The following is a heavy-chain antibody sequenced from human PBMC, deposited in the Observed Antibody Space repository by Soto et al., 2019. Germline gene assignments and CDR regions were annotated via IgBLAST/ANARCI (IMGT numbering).Heavy chain of an antibody. CDR2: IGTAGDT. V-gene: IGHV3-13*01. D-gene: IGHD1-7*01. CDR1: GFTFISYD. J-gene: IGHJ4*02. Sequence: EVQLVESGGGLVQPGGSLRLSCAASGFTFISYDMHWVRQATGKGLEWVSAIGTAGDTYYPGSVKGRFTISRENAKNSLYLQMNSLRAGDTAVYYCARIGPDNWNYDYWGQGTLVTVSS. CDR3: ARIGPDNWNYDY.